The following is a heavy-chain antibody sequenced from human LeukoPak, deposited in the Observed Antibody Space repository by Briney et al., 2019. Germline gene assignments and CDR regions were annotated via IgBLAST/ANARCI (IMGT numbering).Heavy chain of an antibody. Sequence: GGSLRLSCAASGFTFSGYAMSWVRQAPGKGLEWVSAISGSGGSTYYADSVKGRFTISRDNSKNTLYLQMNSLRAEDTAVYYCARDPGRRGGYDFDYWGQGTLVTVSS. CDR1: GFTFSGYA. V-gene: IGHV3-23*01. CDR3: ARDPGRRGGYDFDY. CDR2: ISGSGGST. J-gene: IGHJ4*02. D-gene: IGHD5-12*01.